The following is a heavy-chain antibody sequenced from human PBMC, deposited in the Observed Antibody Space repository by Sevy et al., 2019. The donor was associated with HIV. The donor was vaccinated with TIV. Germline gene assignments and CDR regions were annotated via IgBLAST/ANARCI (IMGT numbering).Heavy chain of an antibody. CDR2: ISGSGGST. J-gene: IGHJ6*02. D-gene: IGHD2-2*01. V-gene: IGHV3-23*01. CDR1: GFTFSSYA. Sequence: GGSLRLSCAASGFTFSSYAMSWVRQAPGKGLEWVSAISGSGGSTYYADSVKGRFTISRDNSKNTLYLQMNSLRVEDTAVYYCAKARELGCSSTSCYYYYGMDVWGQGTTVTVSS. CDR3: AKARELGCSSTSCYYYYGMDV.